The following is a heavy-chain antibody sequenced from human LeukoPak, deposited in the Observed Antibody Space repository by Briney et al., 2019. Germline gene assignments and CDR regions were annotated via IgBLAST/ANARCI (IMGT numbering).Heavy chain of an antibody. Sequence: PSETLSLTCAVYGGSLDIYYWMFVRQLPGKGLHWIGEIIYRRSADYNPSLKSRASITIDASQRQISLKLTSVTAADTAVYYCAGYGGDWNFDFDSWGQGTLVSVST. D-gene: IGHD2-21*01. J-gene: IGHJ4*02. V-gene: IGHV4-34*12. CDR3: AGYGGDWNFDFDS. CDR1: GGSLDIYY. CDR2: IIYRRSA.